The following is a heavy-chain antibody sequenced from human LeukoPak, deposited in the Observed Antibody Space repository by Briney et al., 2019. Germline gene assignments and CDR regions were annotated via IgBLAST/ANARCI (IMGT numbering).Heavy chain of an antibody. Sequence: GGSLRLSCAASGFTFSSYSMNWDRQAPGRGLEWVSSMSSSGSSIYYADSVKGRFTISRDNAKTSLYLQINSLRAEDTAVYYCARDSYWLGGTIGAFDIWGQGTMVTVSS. V-gene: IGHV3-21*01. CDR1: GFTFSSYS. CDR2: MSSSGSSI. CDR3: ARDSYWLGGTIGAFDI. D-gene: IGHD3-10*01. J-gene: IGHJ3*02.